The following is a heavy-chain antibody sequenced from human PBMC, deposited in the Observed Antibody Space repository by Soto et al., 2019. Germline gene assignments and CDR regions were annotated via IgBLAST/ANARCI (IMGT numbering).Heavy chain of an antibody. CDR1: GDSISSYY. D-gene: IGHD6-6*01. V-gene: IGHV4-59*08. J-gene: IGHJ4*02. CDR2: IYYSGST. Sequence: TSETLSLTCTVSGDSISSYYWSWIRQPPGKGLEWIGYIYYSGSTNYDPSLKSRVTISVDTSKNQFSLKLSSVTAADTAVYYCARGSVVPGYWGQGTLVTVSS. CDR3: ARGSVVPGY.